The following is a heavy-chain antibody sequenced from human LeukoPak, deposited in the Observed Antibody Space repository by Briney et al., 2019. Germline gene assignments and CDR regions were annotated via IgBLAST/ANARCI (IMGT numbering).Heavy chain of an antibody. CDR2: INHSGST. J-gene: IGHJ4*02. Sequence: SETLSLTCAVCGGSFSGDYWSWIRQPPGKGLEWIGEINHSGSTNYNPSLKSRVTISVDTSKNQFSLKLSSVTAADTAVYYCARVADIVFDYWGQGTLVTVSS. CDR1: GGSFSGDY. D-gene: IGHD3-16*02. V-gene: IGHV4-34*01. CDR3: ARVADIVFDY.